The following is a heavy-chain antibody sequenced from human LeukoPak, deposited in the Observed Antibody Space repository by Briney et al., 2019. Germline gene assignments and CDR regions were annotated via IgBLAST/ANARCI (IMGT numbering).Heavy chain of an antibody. CDR1: GFTFSSYW. J-gene: IGHJ4*02. CDR2: IKQDGSEK. Sequence: PGGSLRLSCAASGFTFSSYWMSWVRQAPGKGLEWVANIKQDGSEKYYVDSVKGRFTISRDNAKNSLYLQMNSLRAEDTAVYYCARYYLHGSGSYSHLPFDYWGQGTLVTVSS. V-gene: IGHV3-7*01. D-gene: IGHD3-10*01. CDR3: ARYYLHGSGSYSHLPFDY.